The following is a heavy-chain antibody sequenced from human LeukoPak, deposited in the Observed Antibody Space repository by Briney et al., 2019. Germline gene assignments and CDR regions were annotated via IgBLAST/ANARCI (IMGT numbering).Heavy chain of an antibody. D-gene: IGHD3-22*01. CDR1: GGSISSGGYY. CDR3: ASFSPYFYDSSGYPSGYSDY. V-gene: IGHV4-31*03. J-gene: IGHJ4*02. CDR2: MYNSGST. Sequence: PSQTLSLTCSVSGGSISSGGYYWTWIRQLPGKGLEWIGYMYNSGSTYYSPSLKSRVTISADASKNQFSLNLRFATAADTAIYYCASFSPYFYDSSGYPSGYSDYWGQGTLVAVSS.